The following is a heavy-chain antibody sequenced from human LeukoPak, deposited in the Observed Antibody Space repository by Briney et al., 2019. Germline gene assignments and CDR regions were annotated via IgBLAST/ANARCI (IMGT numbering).Heavy chain of an antibody. V-gene: IGHV1-2*02. CDR3: ARGHPYDILTIDVEWYFDY. CDR2: INPNSGGT. J-gene: IGHJ4*02. D-gene: IGHD3-9*01. CDR1: GHTFTGYY. Sequence: WASVKVSCKASGHTFTGYYMHWVRQAPGQGLEWMGWINPNSGGTNYAQKFQGRVTMTRDTSISTAYMELSRLRSDDTAVCYCARGHPYDILTIDVEWYFDYWGQGTLVTVSS.